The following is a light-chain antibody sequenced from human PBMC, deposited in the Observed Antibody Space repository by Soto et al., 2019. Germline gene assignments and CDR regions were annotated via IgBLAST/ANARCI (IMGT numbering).Light chain of an antibody. CDR1: SSDVGGYNY. CDR3: SSYTSINSYV. CDR2: YVS. J-gene: IGLJ1*01. V-gene: IGLV2-14*03. Sequence: QSVLTQPASVSGSPGQSIPISCTGTSSDVGGYNYVSWYQQHPGKAPELMIYYVSHRPSGVSNRFSGSKSGNTASLTISGLQAEDEADYYCSSYTSINSYVFGTGTKVTVL.